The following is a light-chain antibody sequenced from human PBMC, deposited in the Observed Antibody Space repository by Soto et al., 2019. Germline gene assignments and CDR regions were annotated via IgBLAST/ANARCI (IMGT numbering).Light chain of an antibody. CDR2: AAS. CDR3: QQYTARPLT. J-gene: IGKJ4*01. Sequence: IVMTQSPATLSVSPGERGTLSCRASQTVYNNLAWYQQKPGQAPRLLIYAASTRATGFPARFSGSGFGTEFTLTISSLQSEDFAVYYCQQYTARPLTFGGGTKVEIK. V-gene: IGKV3-15*01. CDR1: QTVYNN.